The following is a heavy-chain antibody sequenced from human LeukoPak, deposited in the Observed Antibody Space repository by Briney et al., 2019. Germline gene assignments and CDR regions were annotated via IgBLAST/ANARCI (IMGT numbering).Heavy chain of an antibody. CDR1: GFTFSSYA. V-gene: IGHV3-74*01. CDR3: ARDASWAANDY. CDR2: INGDGTYT. J-gene: IGHJ4*02. D-gene: IGHD3-16*01. Sequence: GGSLRLSCAASGFTFSSYAMHWVRQAPGKGLEWVSRINGDGTYTNYADSVRGRFTISRDNAKNTAYLQMNSLRVDDTAVYYCARDASWAANDYWGQGTLVTVSS.